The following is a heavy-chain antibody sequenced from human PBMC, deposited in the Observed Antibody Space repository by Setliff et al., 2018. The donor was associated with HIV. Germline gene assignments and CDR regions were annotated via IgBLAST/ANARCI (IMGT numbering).Heavy chain of an antibody. D-gene: IGHD4-17*01. J-gene: IGHJ4*02. V-gene: IGHV1-2*06. CDR2: INPNRGGT. CDR3: ARDGPAPLTTVVTPGDY. CDR1: GYTFTGYY. Sequence: ASVTVSCKASGYTFTGYYMHWVRQAPGQGLEWMGRINPNRGGTNYAQKFQGRVTMTRDTSISTAYMELSRLRSDDTAVYYCARDGPAPLTTVVTPGDYWGQGTLVTVAS.